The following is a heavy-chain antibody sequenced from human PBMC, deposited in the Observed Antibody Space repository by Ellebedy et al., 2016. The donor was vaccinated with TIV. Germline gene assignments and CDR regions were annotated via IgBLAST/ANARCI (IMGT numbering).Heavy chain of an antibody. V-gene: IGHV3-74*01. J-gene: IGHJ4*02. Sequence: GESLKISXAASGFTFSSYWMHWVRQAPGKGLVWVSRINSDGSSTSYADSVKGRFTISRDNAKNSLYLQMISLRAEDTAVYYCARDLRLGESPFDYWGQGTLVTVSA. CDR3: ARDLRLGESPFDY. CDR2: INSDGSST. CDR1: GFTFSSYW. D-gene: IGHD3-16*01.